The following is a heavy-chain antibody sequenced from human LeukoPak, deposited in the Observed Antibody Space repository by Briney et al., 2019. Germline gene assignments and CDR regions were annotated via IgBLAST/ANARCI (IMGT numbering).Heavy chain of an antibody. CDR1: GFTFSNYA. V-gene: IGHV3-23*01. CDR3: ARAGSRYDYVWGVIRY. Sequence: PGGSLRLSCAASGFTFSNYAMTWLRQAPGKGLEWVSAISGSGGSTYYADSVKGRFTISRDNSKNTLYLQMNSLRAEDTAVYYCARAGSRYDYVWGVIRYWGQGTLVTVSS. D-gene: IGHD3-16*01. CDR2: ISGSGGST. J-gene: IGHJ4*02.